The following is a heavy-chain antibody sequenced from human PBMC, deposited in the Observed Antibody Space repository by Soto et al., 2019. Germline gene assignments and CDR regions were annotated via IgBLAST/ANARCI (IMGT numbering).Heavy chain of an antibody. D-gene: IGHD3-22*01. CDR2: ISYAGSTK. Sequence: PGGSLRLSCAASVFTFSNYAMHWVRQAPGKGLEWVAVISYAGSTKYYADSEKGRLTISRDNSMTTLYLPMNSLRAEDTAVYYCARRSNYYDDTAYLLGPKAFDDWGQGTLVTVSS. CDR3: ARRSNYYDDTAYLLGPKAFDD. J-gene: IGHJ4*02. V-gene: IGHV3-30-3*01. CDR1: VFTFSNYA.